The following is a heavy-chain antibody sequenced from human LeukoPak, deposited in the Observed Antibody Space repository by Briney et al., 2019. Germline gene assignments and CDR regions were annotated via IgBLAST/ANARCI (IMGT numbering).Heavy chain of an antibody. D-gene: IGHD3-16*01. CDR1: GYTFTSYG. Sequence: VSVKVSCKASGYTFTSYGISWVRQAPGQGLEWMGWISAYNGNTNYAQKLQGRVTMTRNTSISTAYMELSSLRSEDTAVYYCARVITNGDYYYYMDVWGKGTTVTVSS. CDR3: ARVITNGDYYYYMDV. V-gene: IGHV1-18*01. CDR2: ISAYNGNT. J-gene: IGHJ6*03.